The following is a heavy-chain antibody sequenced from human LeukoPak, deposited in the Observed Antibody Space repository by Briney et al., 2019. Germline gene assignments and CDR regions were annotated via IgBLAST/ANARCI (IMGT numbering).Heavy chain of an antibody. J-gene: IGHJ4*02. D-gene: IGHD2-2*01. CDR1: GFTFSNYA. V-gene: IGHV3-64*01. CDR2: ISSNGGST. Sequence: GGSLRLSCAASGFTFSNYAMYWVRQAPGKGLEYVSAISSNGGSTYYASSVKGRFTISRDNSKNTLHLQMGSLRAEDMAVYYCARYRCSSTSCFVDYWGQGTLVTVSS. CDR3: ARYRCSSTSCFVDY.